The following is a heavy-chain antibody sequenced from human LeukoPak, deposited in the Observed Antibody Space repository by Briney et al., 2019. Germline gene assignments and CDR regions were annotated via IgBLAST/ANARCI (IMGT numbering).Heavy chain of an antibody. CDR3: GRQYTDILPVYNRGEPYWTCDL. J-gene: IGHJ2*01. Sequence: PSQTLSLTCTVSGGSISSGSYYWSWIRQPAGKGLEWIGRIYSSGSTNYNPSLKSRVTISLDTSKNQFSLKLSSVTAADTAVYYCGRQYTDILPVYNRGEPYWTCDLWGR. CDR2: IYSSGST. CDR1: GGSISSGSYY. D-gene: IGHD3-9*01. V-gene: IGHV4-61*02.